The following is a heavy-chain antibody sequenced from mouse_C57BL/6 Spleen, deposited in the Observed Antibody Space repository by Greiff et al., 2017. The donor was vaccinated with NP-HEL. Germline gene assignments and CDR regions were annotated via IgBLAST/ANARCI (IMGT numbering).Heavy chain of an antibody. J-gene: IGHJ4*01. D-gene: IGHD1-1*01. Sequence: QVQLQQSGAELVRPGASVTLSCKASGYTFTDYEMHWVKQTPVHGLEWIGAIDPETGGTAYNQKFKGKAILTADKSSSTAYMELRSLTSEDSAVYYCTRGGRDFPLYAMDYWGQGTSVTVSS. V-gene: IGHV1-15*01. CDR1: GYTFTDYE. CDR2: IDPETGGT. CDR3: TRGGRDFPLYAMDY.